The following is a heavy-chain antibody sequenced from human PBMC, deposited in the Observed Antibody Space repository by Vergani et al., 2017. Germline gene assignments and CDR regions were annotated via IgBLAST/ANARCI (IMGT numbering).Heavy chain of an antibody. CDR3: AKDSGYSSGWYVFDY. V-gene: IGHV3-23*01. D-gene: IGHD6-19*01. Sequence: EVQLLESGGGLVQTGGSLRLSCAASGFTFSSYAMSWVRQAPGKGLEWVSAISGSGGSTYYADSVKGRFTISRDNSKNTLYLQMNSLRAEDTAVYYCAKDSGYSSGWYVFDYWGQGTLVTVSS. CDR2: ISGSGGST. J-gene: IGHJ4*02. CDR1: GFTFSSYA.